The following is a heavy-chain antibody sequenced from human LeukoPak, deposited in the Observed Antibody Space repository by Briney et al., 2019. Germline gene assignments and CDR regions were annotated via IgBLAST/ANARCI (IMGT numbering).Heavy chain of an antibody. CDR1: GYTFTSYG. V-gene: IGHV1-18*01. CDR2: IGAYNGNT. CDR3: ARDSEVISYYYYGMDV. D-gene: IGHD2-21*01. J-gene: IGHJ6*02. Sequence: ASVKVSCKASGYTFTSYGISWVRQAPGQGLEWMGWIGAYNGNTNYAQKLQGRVTMTTDTSTSTAYMELRSLRSDDTAVYYCARDSEVISYYYYGMDVWGQGTTVTVSS.